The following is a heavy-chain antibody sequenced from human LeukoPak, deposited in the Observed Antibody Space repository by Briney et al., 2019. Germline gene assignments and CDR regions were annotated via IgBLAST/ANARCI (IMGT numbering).Heavy chain of an antibody. CDR1: GYPISSGYY. J-gene: IGHJ4*02. Sequence: SETLSLTCAVSGYPISSGYYWGWIRQPPGKGLEWIGSIYHSGSTYYNPSLKSRVTISVDTSKNQFSLKLSSVTAADTAVYYCAGGENSYGSGRSYFDYWGQGTLVTVSS. CDR3: AGGENSYGSGRSYFDY. V-gene: IGHV4-38-2*01. CDR2: IYHSGST. D-gene: IGHD3-10*01.